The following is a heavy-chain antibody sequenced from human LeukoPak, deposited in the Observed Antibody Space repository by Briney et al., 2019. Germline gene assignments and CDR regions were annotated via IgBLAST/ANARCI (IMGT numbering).Heavy chain of an antibody. CDR3: AKGRYYDILTGSWIDY. CDR2: ISWNSGSI. J-gene: IGHJ4*02. CDR1: EFTFDDYA. D-gene: IGHD3-9*01. Sequence: GGSLRLSCAASEFTFDDYAMHWVRQAPGKGLEWVSGISWNSGSIGYADSVKGRFTISRDNAKNSLYLQMNSLRAEDTALYYCAKGRYYDILTGSWIDYWGQGTLVTVSS. V-gene: IGHV3-9*01.